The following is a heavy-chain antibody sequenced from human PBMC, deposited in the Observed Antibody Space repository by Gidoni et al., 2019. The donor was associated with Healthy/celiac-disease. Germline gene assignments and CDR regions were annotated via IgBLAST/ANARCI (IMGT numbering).Heavy chain of an antibody. J-gene: IGHJ4*02. CDR3: ARHVQTYTAMVRY. CDR2: IYYSGST. V-gene: IGHV4-39*01. D-gene: IGHD5-18*01. CDR1: GGSISSSSYY. Sequence: QLQLQESGPGLVKPSETLSLTCTVSGGSISSSSYYWGWIRQPPGQGLEWIGSIYYSGSTYYNPSLKSRVTISVDTSKNQFSLKLSSVTAADTAVYYCARHVQTYTAMVRYWGQGTLVTVSS.